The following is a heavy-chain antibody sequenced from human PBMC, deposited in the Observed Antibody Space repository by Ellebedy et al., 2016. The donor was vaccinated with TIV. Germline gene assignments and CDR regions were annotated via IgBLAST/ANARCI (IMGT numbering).Heavy chain of an antibody. Sequence: ASVKVSCKASGGTFSSYAISWVRQAPGQGLEWMGWISAYNGNTNYAQKLQGRVTMTTDTSTSTAYMELRSLRSDDTAVYYCARIRDCSGGSCYSGIGSYFDYWGQGTLVTVSS. CDR2: ISAYNGNT. V-gene: IGHV1-18*01. CDR3: ARIRDCSGGSCYSGIGSYFDY. J-gene: IGHJ4*02. CDR1: GGTFSSYA. D-gene: IGHD2-15*01.